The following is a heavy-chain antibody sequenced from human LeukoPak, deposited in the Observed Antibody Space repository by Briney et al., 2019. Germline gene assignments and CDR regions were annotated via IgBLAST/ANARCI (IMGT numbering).Heavy chain of an antibody. CDR3: ASWQARGYYYHGMDV. CDR1: GGTFSSYA. Sequence: SVKVSCKASGGTFSSYAISWVRQAPGQGLEWMGGIIPIFGTANYAQKFQGRVTITADESTSTAYMELSSLRSEDTAVYYCASWQARGYYYHGMDVWGQGTTVTVSS. CDR2: IIPIFGTA. V-gene: IGHV1-69*13. J-gene: IGHJ6*02. D-gene: IGHD3-10*01.